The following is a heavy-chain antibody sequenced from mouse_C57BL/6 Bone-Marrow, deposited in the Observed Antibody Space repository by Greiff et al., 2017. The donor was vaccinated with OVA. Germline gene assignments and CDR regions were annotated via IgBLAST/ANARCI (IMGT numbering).Heavy chain of an antibody. Sequence: VQLKESGPELVKPGASVKIPCKASGYTFTDYNMDWVKQSHGKSLEWIGDINPNNGGTIYNQKFKGKATLTVDKSSSTAYMELRSLTSEDTAVYYCARRKPYGSSPYWYFEVWGTGTTVTVAS. J-gene: IGHJ1*03. CDR1: GYTFTDYN. CDR3: ARRKPYGSSPYWYFEV. D-gene: IGHD1-1*01. V-gene: IGHV1-18*01. CDR2: INPNNGGT.